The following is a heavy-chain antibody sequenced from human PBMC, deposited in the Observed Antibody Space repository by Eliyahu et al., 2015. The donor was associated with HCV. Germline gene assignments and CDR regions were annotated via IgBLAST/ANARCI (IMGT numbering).Heavy chain of an antibody. CDR1: GXSFSTYY. CDR2: INHXGGT. CDR3: ASPTGAPSDWYFDL. D-gene: IGHD7-27*01. V-gene: IGHV4-34*01. Sequence: QVQLQQWGAGLLKPSETLSLTCAVSGXSFSTYYWSWIRQPPGKGLEWIGEINHXGGTNYNPSLKSRVIISVDTSKNQFSLKLSSVTAADTAMYYCASPTGAPSDWYFDLWGRGTLVTVSS. J-gene: IGHJ2*01.